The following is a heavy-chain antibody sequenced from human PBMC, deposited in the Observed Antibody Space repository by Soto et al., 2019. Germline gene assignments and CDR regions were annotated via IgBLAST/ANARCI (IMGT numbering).Heavy chain of an antibody. D-gene: IGHD2-2*02. CDR1: GYTFTSYD. J-gene: IGHJ6*02. CDR3: ARVLKLGYCSSTSCYTDYYGMDV. Sequence: GASVKVSCKASGYTFTSYDINWVRQATGQGREWMGWMNPNSDNTGYAQKFQGRVTMTGNTSISTAYMELSSLRSEDTAVYYCARVLKLGYCSSTSCYTDYYGMDVWGQGXTVTVSS. CDR2: MNPNSDNT. V-gene: IGHV1-8*01.